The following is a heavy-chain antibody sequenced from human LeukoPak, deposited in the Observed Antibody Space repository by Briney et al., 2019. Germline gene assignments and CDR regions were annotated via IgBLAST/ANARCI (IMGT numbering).Heavy chain of an antibody. CDR1: GFTFSSYA. V-gene: IGHV3-23*01. D-gene: IGHD3-10*01. J-gene: IGHJ4*02. Sequence: PGGSLRLSCAASGFTFSSYAMSWVRQAPGKGLEWVSAISGSGGSTYYADSVKGRFTISRDNSKNTLYLQMNSLRAEDTAVYYCAKTLMVRGVIMTFDYWGQGTLVTVSS. CDR3: AKTLMVRGVIMTFDY. CDR2: ISGSGGST.